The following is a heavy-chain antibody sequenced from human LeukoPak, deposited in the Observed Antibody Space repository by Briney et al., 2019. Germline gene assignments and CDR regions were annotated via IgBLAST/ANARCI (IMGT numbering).Heavy chain of an antibody. CDR3: ARDNTDYDFWSGYWKNNWFDP. CDR1: GYTFTSYG. V-gene: IGHV1-18*01. J-gene: IGHJ5*02. Sequence: ASVKVSCKASGYTFTSYGISWVRQAPGQGLEWMGWISAYNGNTNYAQKLQGRVTMTTDTSTSTAYMELRSLRSDDTAVYYCARDNTDYDFWSGYWKNNWFDPWGQGTLLTVSS. D-gene: IGHD3-3*01. CDR2: ISAYNGNT.